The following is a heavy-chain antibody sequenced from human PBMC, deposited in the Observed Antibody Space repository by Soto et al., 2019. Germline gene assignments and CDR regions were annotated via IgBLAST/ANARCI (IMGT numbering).Heavy chain of an antibody. Sequence: QVQLVESGGGVVQPGRSLRLSCAASGFTFSSYGMHWVRQAPGKGLEWVAVISYDGSNKYYADSVKGRFTISRDNSKNTLYLQMNSLRAEDTAVYYCAKEGVAGHKKDYYCGMDVWGQGTTVTVSS. CDR3: AKEGVAGHKKDYYCGMDV. CDR2: ISYDGSNK. CDR1: GFTFSSYG. D-gene: IGHD6-13*01. J-gene: IGHJ6*02. V-gene: IGHV3-30*18.